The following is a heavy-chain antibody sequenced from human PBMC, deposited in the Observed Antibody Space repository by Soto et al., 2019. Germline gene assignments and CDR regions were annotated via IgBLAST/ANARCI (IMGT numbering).Heavy chain of an antibody. CDR1: GGTFSSYA. Sequence: GASVKVSCKASGGTFSSYAISWVRQAPGQGLEWMGGIIPIFGTANYAQKFQGRVTITADESTSTAYMELSSLRSEDTAVYYCAREGPLGYCSGGSCPPRYFDYWGQGTLVTVSS. D-gene: IGHD2-15*01. CDR3: AREGPLGYCSGGSCPPRYFDY. V-gene: IGHV1-69*13. J-gene: IGHJ4*02. CDR2: IIPIFGTA.